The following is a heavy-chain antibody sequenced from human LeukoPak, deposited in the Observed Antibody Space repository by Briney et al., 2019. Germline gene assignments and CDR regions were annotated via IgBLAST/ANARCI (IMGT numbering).Heavy chain of an antibody. Sequence: SVKVSCKASGGTFSGYAISWVRQAPGQGLEWMGGIIPIFGTANYAQKFQGRVAITADESTSTAYMELSSLRSEDTAVYYCAREYYDILTGSVVPNAFDIWGQGTMVTVSS. J-gene: IGHJ3*02. CDR1: GGTFSGYA. CDR3: AREYYDILTGSVVPNAFDI. D-gene: IGHD3-9*01. CDR2: IIPIFGTA. V-gene: IGHV1-69*01.